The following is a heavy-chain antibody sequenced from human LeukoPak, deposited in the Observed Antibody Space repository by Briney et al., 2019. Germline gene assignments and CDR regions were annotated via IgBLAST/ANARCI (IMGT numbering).Heavy chain of an antibody. Sequence: PSETPSLTCAVSGGSISSGGHSWSWIRQPPGKGLEWIGYIYHSGSTYYNPSLKSRVTISVDRSKNQFSLKLSSVTAADTAVYYCARGAWVAAAGTGWFDPWGQGTLVTVSS. CDR3: ARGAWVAAAGTGWFDP. J-gene: IGHJ5*02. V-gene: IGHV4-30-2*01. D-gene: IGHD6-13*01. CDR1: GGSISSGGHS. CDR2: IYHSGST.